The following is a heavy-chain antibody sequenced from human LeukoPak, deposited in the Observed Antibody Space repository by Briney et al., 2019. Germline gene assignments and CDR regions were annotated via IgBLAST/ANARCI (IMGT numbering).Heavy chain of an antibody. CDR3: ARDLYYYDSSGDIDP. CDR1: GYTFTSYA. D-gene: IGHD3-22*01. V-gene: IGHV7-4-1*02. Sequence: ASVKVSCKASGYTFTSYAMNWVRQAPGQGLEWMGWINTNIGNPTYAQGFTGRFVFSLDTSVSTAYLQISSLKAEDTAVYYCARDLYYYDSSGDIDPWGQGTLVTVSS. CDR2: INTNIGNP. J-gene: IGHJ5*02.